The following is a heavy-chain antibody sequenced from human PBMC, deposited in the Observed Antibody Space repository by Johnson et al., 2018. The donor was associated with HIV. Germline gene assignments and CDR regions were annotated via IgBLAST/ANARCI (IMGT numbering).Heavy chain of an antibody. J-gene: IGHJ3*02. CDR2: IRYDGSNK. D-gene: IGHD3-10*01. Sequence: QVQLVESGGGVVQPGGSLRLSCAASGFTFSSYGMHWVRQAPGKGLEWVAFIRYDGSNKYYADSVKGRFTISRDNSKNTLYLQMNSLRAEETAVYYCAKDMVRGFWGDAFDIWGQGTMVTVSS. V-gene: IGHV3-30*02. CDR1: GFTFSSYG. CDR3: AKDMVRGFWGDAFDI.